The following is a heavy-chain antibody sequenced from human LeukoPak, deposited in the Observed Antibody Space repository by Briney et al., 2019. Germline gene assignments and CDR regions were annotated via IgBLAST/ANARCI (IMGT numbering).Heavy chain of an antibody. V-gene: IGHV3-66*01. CDR2: IYSGGST. D-gene: IGHD6-6*01. Sequence: PGGSLRVSCAASGFTVSTNYMSWVRQAPGKGLEWVSVIYSGGSTYYADSVKGRFTFSRDNSKNTLYLQMNSLRAEDTAVYYCARDHSPEYNSSAGYFQLWGQGTLVTVSS. CDR1: GFTVSTNY. CDR3: ARDHSPEYNSSAGYFQL. J-gene: IGHJ1*01.